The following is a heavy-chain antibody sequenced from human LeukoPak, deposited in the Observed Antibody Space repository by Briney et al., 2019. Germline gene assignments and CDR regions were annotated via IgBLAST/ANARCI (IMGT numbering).Heavy chain of an antibody. CDR2: ISSNWGSA. CDR3: ARTRFPTMIVVGDAFDI. Sequence: PGGSLRLSCAASGFTFSSYAMHWVRQAPGKGLEYVSAISSNWGSAYYANSVKGRFTISRENSKNTLYLQMGSLRAEDMAVYYCARTRFPTMIVVGDAFDIWGQGTMVTVSS. CDR1: GFTFSSYA. J-gene: IGHJ3*02. D-gene: IGHD3-22*01. V-gene: IGHV3-64*01.